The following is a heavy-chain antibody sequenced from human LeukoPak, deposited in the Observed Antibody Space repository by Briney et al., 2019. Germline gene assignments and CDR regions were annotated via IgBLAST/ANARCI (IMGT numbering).Heavy chain of an antibody. J-gene: IGHJ6*02. D-gene: IGHD1-26*01. CDR2: IYYSGST. Sequence: SETLSLTWTVSGGSISSYYWSWIRQPPGKGLEWIRYIYYSGSTNCNPSLKSRVTISVDTSKNQFSLKLSSVTAADTAVYYCARVLSPAGATTENKRNYYYGMDVWGQGTTVTVSS. CDR1: GGSISSYY. CDR3: ARVLSPAGATTENKRNYYYGMDV. V-gene: IGHV4-59*01.